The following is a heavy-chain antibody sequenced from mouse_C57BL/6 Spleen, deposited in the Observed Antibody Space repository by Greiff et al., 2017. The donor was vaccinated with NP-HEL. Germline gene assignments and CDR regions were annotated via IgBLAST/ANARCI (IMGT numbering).Heavy chain of an antibody. CDR2: IYPSDSET. CDR3: ARSDYYGSKGFAY. Sequence: VQLQQSGAELVRPGSSVKLSCKASGYTFTSYWMDWVKQRPGQGLEWIGNIYPSDSETHYNQKFKDKATLTVDKSSSTAYMQLSSLTSEDSAVYYCARSDYYGSKGFAYWGQGTLVTVSA. V-gene: IGHV1-61*01. J-gene: IGHJ3*01. D-gene: IGHD1-1*01. CDR1: GYTFTSYW.